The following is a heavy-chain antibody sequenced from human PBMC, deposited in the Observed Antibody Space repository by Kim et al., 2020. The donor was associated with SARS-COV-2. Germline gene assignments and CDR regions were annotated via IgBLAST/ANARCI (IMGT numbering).Heavy chain of an antibody. CDR2: IYYSGST. CDR1: GGSISSYY. CDR3: ARDLRNLAMVRGVNWFDP. V-gene: IGHV4-59*13. D-gene: IGHD3-10*01. Sequence: SETLSLTCTVSGGSISSYYWSWIRQPPGKGLEWIGYIYYSGSTNYNPSLKSRVTISVDTSKNQFSLKLSSVTAADTAVYYCARDLRNLAMVRGVNWFDPWGQGTLVTVSS. J-gene: IGHJ5*02.